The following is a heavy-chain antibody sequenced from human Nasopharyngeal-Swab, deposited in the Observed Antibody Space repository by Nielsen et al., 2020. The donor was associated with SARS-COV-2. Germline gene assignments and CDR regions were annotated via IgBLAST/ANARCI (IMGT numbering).Heavy chain of an antibody. Sequence: WIRQPPGKGLEWIGEIYHSGSTNYNPSLKSRVTISVDKSKNQFSLKLSSVTAADTAVYYCARVSILKVVVVGYYYYMDVWGKATTVTV. CDR3: ARVSILKVVVVGYYYYMDV. CDR2: IYHSGST. V-gene: IGHV4-4*02. J-gene: IGHJ6*03. D-gene: IGHD2-15*01.